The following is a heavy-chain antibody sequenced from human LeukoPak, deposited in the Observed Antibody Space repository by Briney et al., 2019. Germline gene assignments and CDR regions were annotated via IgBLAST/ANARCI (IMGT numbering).Heavy chain of an antibody. CDR2: ISGSGGST. J-gene: IGHJ4*02. V-gene: IGHV3-23*01. CDR1: GFTFSSYA. D-gene: IGHD3-3*01. CDR3: ARVSYDFWSGFASFDY. Sequence: GGSLRLSCAASGFTFSSYAMSWVRQAPGKGLEWVSAISGSGGSTYYADSVKGRFTISRDNSKNSLYLQMNSLGAEDTAVYYCARVSYDFWSGFASFDYWGQGTLVTVSS.